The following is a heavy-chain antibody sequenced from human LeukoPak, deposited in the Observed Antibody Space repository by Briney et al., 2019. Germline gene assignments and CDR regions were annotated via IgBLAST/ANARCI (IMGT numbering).Heavy chain of an antibody. Sequence: GGSLRLSCVPSGITFSNSALSWVRQAPGKGLEWVSTITKSGDQTYYADSVRGLFTISRDNSKNTLYLQMNSLRAEDTAVYHCVKSAGKDGYRDVFDIWGQGTVVTVSS. CDR1: GITFSNSA. V-gene: IGHV3-23*01. CDR2: ITKSGDQT. J-gene: IGHJ3*02. D-gene: IGHD5-24*01. CDR3: VKSAGKDGYRDVFDI.